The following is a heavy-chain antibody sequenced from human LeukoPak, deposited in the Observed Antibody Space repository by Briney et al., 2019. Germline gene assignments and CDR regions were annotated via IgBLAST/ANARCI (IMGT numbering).Heavy chain of an antibody. Sequence: APVKVSCKVSGYTLTELSMHWVRQAPGKGLEWMGGFDPEDGETIYAQKFQGRVTMTEDTSTDTAYMELSSLRSEDTAVYYCATDSDYGKSDFDYWGQGTLVTVSS. CDR3: ATDSDYGKSDFDY. V-gene: IGHV1-24*01. J-gene: IGHJ4*02. CDR2: FDPEDGET. CDR1: GYTLTELS. D-gene: IGHD4-17*01.